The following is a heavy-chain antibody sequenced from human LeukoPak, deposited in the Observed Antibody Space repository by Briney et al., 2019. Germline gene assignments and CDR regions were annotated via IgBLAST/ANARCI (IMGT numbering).Heavy chain of an antibody. D-gene: IGHD3-3*01. CDR2: IWYDGSNK. Sequence: PGGSLRLSCAASGFTFSSYGMHWVRQAPGKGLEWVAVIWYDGSNKYYADSVKGRFTISRDNSKNTLYLQMNSLRAEDTAVYYCAREEWAYDFWSGYSPNGYFDYWGQGTLVTVSS. J-gene: IGHJ4*02. V-gene: IGHV3-33*01. CDR3: AREEWAYDFWSGYSPNGYFDY. CDR1: GFTFSSYG.